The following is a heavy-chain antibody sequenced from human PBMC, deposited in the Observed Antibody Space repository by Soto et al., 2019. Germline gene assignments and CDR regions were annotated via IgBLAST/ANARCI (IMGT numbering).Heavy chain of an antibody. CDR3: ARESGGYDSSTRYGLDV. Sequence: SSTLSLTCAVYGGSFSGYYWSWIRQPPGKGLEWIGYIYYSGSTDYNPSLKSRVTISVDRSKNQFSLNLSSVTAADTAIYYWARESGGYDSSTRYGLDVWGQGTTVTVSS. J-gene: IGHJ6*02. CDR2: IYYSGST. CDR1: GGSFSGYY. D-gene: IGHD6-25*01. V-gene: IGHV4-34*09.